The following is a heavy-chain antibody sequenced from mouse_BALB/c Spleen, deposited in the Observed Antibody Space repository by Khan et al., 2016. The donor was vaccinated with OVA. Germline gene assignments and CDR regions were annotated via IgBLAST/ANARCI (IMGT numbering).Heavy chain of an antibody. CDR2: ISSGSSTI. V-gene: IGHV5-17*02. CDR3: ASPVITTAKGAMNY. D-gene: IGHD1-2*01. J-gene: IGHJ4*01. CDR1: GFTFSSFG. Sequence: EVELVEPGGGLVQPGGSRKLSCAASGFTFSSFGMHWVRQAPEKGLEWVAYISSGSSTIYYADSVKGRFTISRDTPKNTLFLQMTSLRSEDTSMYYCASPVITTAKGAMNYWGQGTSVTVSS.